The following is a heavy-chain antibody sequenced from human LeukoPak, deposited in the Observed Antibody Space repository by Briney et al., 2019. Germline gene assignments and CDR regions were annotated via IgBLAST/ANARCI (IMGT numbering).Heavy chain of an antibody. CDR3: ARELDYYDSSGYPPAAFDI. J-gene: IGHJ3*02. CDR1: GFTFSSYS. D-gene: IGHD3-22*01. Sequence: GGSLRLSCAASGFTFSSYSMNWVRQAPGKGLEWVSSISSSRSYIYYGDSVKGRFTISRDNAKNSLYLQMNSVRAEATAVYYCARELDYYDSSGYPPAAFDIWGQGTMVTVSS. V-gene: IGHV3-21*01. CDR2: ISSSRSYI.